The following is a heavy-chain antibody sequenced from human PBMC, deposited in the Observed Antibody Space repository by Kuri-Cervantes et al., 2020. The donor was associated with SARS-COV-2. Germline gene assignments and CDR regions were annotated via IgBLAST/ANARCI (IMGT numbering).Heavy chain of an antibody. CDR2: IGAYNADT. J-gene: IGHJ5*02. V-gene: IGHV1-18*01. CDR1: GYTLTELS. Sequence: ASVKVSCKVSGYTLTELSMHWVRQAPGQGLEWMGRIGAYNADTTSGQRFQGRVTLTTDTSTSTVYMELRSLRSDDTAIYYCARMETENAGHLGGIVSRRLDPWGQGTLVTVSS. CDR3: ARMETENAGHLGGIVSRRLDP. D-gene: IGHD3-22*01.